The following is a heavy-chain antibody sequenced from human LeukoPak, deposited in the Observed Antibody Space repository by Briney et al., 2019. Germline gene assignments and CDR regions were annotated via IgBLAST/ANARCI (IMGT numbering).Heavy chain of an antibody. D-gene: IGHD2/OR15-2a*01. CDR1: GFTFSSYS. CDR3: AGGEFGDYYYFYMDV. J-gene: IGHJ6*03. CDR2: ISSSSSSI. V-gene: IGHV3-21*05. Sequence: GGSLRLSCAASGFTFSSYSMNWVRQAPGKGLEWVSYISSSSSSIYYGDSVKGRFTISRDDAKNSLFLQMNSLRAEDTATYYCAGGEFGDYYYFYMDVWGKGTTVTVSS.